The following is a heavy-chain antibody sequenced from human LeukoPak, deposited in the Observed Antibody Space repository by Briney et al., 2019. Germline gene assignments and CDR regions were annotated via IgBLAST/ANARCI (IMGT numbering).Heavy chain of an antibody. D-gene: IGHD3-22*01. J-gene: IGHJ4*02. CDR2: INPNSGGT. CDR3: ARSFYPVYYDNGYFDY. CDR1: GYTFTSYY. V-gene: IGHV1-2*02. Sequence: ASVKVSCKASGYTFTSYYMHWVRQAPGQGLEWMGWINPNSGGTNYAQKFQGRVTMTRDTSISTAYMELSRLRSDDTAVYYCARSFYPVYYDNGYFDYWGQGTLVTVSS.